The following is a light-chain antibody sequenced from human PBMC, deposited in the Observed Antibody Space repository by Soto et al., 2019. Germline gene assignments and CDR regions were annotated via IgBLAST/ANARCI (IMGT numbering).Light chain of an antibody. Sequence: QSVLTKPPSVSEAPRQRVTISCSGSSSNIGNNAVNWYQQLPGKAPKLLIYYDDLLPSGVSDRFSGSKSVTSASLAISGLQSEDEADYYCAEWDDSLNGVVFGGGTKLTVL. CDR1: SSNIGNNA. V-gene: IGLV1-36*01. CDR3: AEWDDSLNGVV. CDR2: YDD. J-gene: IGLJ2*01.